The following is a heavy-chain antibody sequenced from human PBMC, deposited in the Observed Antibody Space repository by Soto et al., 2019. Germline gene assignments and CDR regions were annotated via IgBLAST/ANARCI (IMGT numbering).Heavy chain of an antibody. J-gene: IGHJ4*02. CDR2: IYRGNT. CDR3: ARLEGLATISYYFDF. Sequence: SETLSLTCSVSGDSINSDKYYWGWIRQPPGKGLEWIGSIYRGNTYYNPSLQTRATISLDKSKSQFSLKLNSVTAADSAVYFCARLEGLATISYYFDFWGQGALVTVSS. CDR1: GDSINSDKYY. V-gene: IGHV4-39*01. D-gene: IGHD3-9*01.